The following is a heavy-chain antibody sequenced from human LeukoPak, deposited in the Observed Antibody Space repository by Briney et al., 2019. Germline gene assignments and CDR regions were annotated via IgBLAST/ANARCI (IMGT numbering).Heavy chain of an antibody. CDR3: ARDVVVPAAMRGDFGY. V-gene: IGHV1-2*02. D-gene: IGHD2-2*01. Sequence: ASVKVSCKASGYTFTGYYMHWVRQAPGQGLEWMGWINPNSGGTNYAQKFQGRVTMTRDTSISTAYMELSRLRSDDTAVYYCARDVVVPAAMRGDFGYWGQGTLVTVSS. CDR2: INPNSGGT. CDR1: GYTFTGYY. J-gene: IGHJ4*02.